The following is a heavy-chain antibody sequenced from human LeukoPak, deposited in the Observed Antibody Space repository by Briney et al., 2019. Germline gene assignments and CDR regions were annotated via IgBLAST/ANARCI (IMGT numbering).Heavy chain of an antibody. J-gene: IGHJ6*02. Sequence: LRLSSTASGFTFSNSAMSWVRQHPGKGLEWIGYIYYSGSTYYNPSLKSRVTISVDTSKNQFSLKLSSVTAADTAVYYCARDGSAPIAAHPLGVWGQGTTVTVSS. CDR2: IYYSGST. CDR3: ARDGSAPIAAHPLGV. CDR1: GFTFSNSA. V-gene: IGHV4-31*03. D-gene: IGHD6-13*01.